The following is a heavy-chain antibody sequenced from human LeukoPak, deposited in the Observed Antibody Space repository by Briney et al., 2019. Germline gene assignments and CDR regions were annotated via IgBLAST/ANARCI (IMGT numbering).Heavy chain of an antibody. CDR1: GYTFTSYG. V-gene: IGHV1-18*01. D-gene: IGHD1-1*01. J-gene: IGHJ3*02. CDR3: ARAKTLEPTPSNAFDI. CDR2: ISAYNGNT. Sequence: ASVKVSCKTSGYTFTSYGYSWVRQAPGQGLEWMGWISAYNGNTNYAQKLQGRVTMTTVTSTSTVYMELRSLTLDDTAVYYCARAKTLEPTPSNAFDIWGQGTTVTVSS.